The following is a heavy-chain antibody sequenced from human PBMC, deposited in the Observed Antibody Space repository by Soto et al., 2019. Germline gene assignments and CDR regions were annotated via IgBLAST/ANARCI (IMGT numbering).Heavy chain of an antibody. D-gene: IGHD2-21*02. CDR2: SSGTSSTI. CDR3: TRDPERTAPPYYYAMDV. J-gene: IGHJ6*02. CDR1: GFTFTSYA. Sequence: PGGSLRLSCAASGFTFTSYAINWVRQAPGKGLEWVSYSSGTSSTIYYADSVKGRFTISRDTAKSSLFLQMNSLRDEDTAVYYCTRDPERTAPPYYYAMDVWGQGTTVTVSS. V-gene: IGHV3-48*02.